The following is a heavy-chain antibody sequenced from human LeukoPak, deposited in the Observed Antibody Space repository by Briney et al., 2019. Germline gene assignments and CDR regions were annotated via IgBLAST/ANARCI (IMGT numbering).Heavy chain of an antibody. V-gene: IGHV3-30*02. CDR2: IRYDGSNK. CDR1: GFAFSSYG. J-gene: IGHJ4*02. CDR3: AKDGLRVRGVPGY. D-gene: IGHD3-10*01. Sequence: HPGGSLRLSCAASGFAFSSYGMHWVRQAPGKGLEWVAFIRYDGSNKYYADSVKGRFTISRDNSKNTLYLQMNSLRAEDTAVYYCAKDGLRVRGVPGYWGQGTLVTVSS.